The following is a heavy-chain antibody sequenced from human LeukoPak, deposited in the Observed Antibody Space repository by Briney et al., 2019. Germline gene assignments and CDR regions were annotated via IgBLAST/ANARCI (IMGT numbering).Heavy chain of an antibody. Sequence: PGGSLRLSCEASGFTFSSHGMHWVRQAPGKGLEWVALMSYDGTNKVYADSVKGRFTISRDNSKNTLYLEMNNLRAEDTAVYYCANRGYCSGGRCYSFHFDYWGQGTLVTVSS. D-gene: IGHD2-15*01. V-gene: IGHV3-30*18. CDR1: GFTFSSHG. CDR3: ANRGYCSGGRCYSFHFDY. CDR2: MSYDGTNK. J-gene: IGHJ4*02.